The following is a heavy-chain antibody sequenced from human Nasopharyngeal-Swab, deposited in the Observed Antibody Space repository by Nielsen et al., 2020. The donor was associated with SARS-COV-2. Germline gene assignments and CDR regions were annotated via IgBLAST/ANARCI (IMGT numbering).Heavy chain of an antibody. CDR2: ISTYRGNT. Sequence: ASVKVSCKASGYNFISYGVTWVRQAPGQGLEWMGWISTYRGNTDYAQKFQGRITMTTEKSTRPVYMELRSLRYDDTAVYYCTKHFDIVTGYEFFFDYWGQGTLVTVSS. V-gene: IGHV1-18*04. CDR1: GYNFISYG. D-gene: IGHD3-9*01. J-gene: IGHJ4*02. CDR3: TKHFDIVTGYEFFFDY.